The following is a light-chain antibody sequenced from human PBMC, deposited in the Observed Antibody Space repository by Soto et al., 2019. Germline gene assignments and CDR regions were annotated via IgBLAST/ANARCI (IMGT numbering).Light chain of an antibody. CDR3: QQRNSYPIT. Sequence: DIQLTQSPSFLSASVRDRVTITCRASQGISSYLAWYQQKPGKAPKLLIYAASTLQSGVPSRFSGSGSGTEFTLKISSLQPEDFATYYCQQRNSYPITFGQGTRLEIK. CDR2: AAS. V-gene: IGKV1-9*01. CDR1: QGISSY. J-gene: IGKJ5*01.